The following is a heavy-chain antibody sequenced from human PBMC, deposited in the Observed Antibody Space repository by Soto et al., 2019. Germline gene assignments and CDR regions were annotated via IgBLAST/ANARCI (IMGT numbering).Heavy chain of an antibody. V-gene: IGHV1-3*01. D-gene: IGHD3-9*01. CDR2: INAYNGNT. Sequence: ASVKVSCKASGYSFTNYGIHWVRQAPGQGLQWMGWINAYNGNTKYSQKFQGRVTLTRDTSASTVYMEMSSLRSEDAAVYFCARDLDDILTGPNFDPWGQGTLVTVSS. J-gene: IGHJ5*02. CDR1: GYSFTNYG. CDR3: ARDLDDILTGPNFDP.